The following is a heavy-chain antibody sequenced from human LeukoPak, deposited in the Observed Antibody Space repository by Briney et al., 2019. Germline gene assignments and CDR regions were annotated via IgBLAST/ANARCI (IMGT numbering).Heavy chain of an antibody. CDR1: GYTFTSYG. CDR3: ARDRGSSWLKGFAFDI. V-gene: IGHV1-18*01. D-gene: IGHD6-13*01. CDR2: ISAYNGNT. J-gene: IGHJ3*02. Sequence: PGASVKASCRASGYTFTSYGISWVRQAPGQGLEWMGWISAYNGNTNYAQKLQGRVTMTTDTSTSTAYMELRSLRSDDTAVYYCARDRGSSWLKGFAFDIWGQGTMVTVSS.